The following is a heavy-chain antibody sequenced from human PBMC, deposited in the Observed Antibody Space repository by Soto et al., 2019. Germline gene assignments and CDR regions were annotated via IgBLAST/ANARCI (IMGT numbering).Heavy chain of an antibody. CDR1: GGSISSGGYY. Sequence: QVQLQESGPGLVKPSQTLSLTCTVSGGSISSGGYYWSWIRQHPGKGLEWIGYIYYSGSTYYNPSLKSRVTISVDTSKNQFSLKLSSVTAADTAVYYCARSCSGGSCSNWDNYFDYWGQGTLVTVSS. CDR2: IYYSGST. D-gene: IGHD2-15*01. J-gene: IGHJ4*02. V-gene: IGHV4-31*03. CDR3: ARSCSGGSCSNWDNYFDY.